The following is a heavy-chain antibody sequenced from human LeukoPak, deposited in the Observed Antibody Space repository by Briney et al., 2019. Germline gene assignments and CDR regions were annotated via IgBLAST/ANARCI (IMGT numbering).Heavy chain of an antibody. D-gene: IGHD3-10*02. J-gene: IGHJ6*04. CDR3: AELGITMIGGV. CDR1: GFTFSSYI. Sequence: GGSLRLSCAASGFTFSSYIMNWVRQAPGKGLEWVSFISRSTIYIYYADSVKGRFTISRDNAKNSLYLQMNSLRAEDTAVYYCAELGITMIGGVWGKGTTVTISS. V-gene: IGHV3-21*01. CDR2: ISRSTIYI.